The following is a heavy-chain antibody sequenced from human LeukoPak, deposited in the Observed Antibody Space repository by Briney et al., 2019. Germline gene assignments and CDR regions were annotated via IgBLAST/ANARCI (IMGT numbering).Heavy chain of an antibody. CDR3: ARRCSSSSAFDS. CDR2: IYPGDSDT. Sequence: GESLKISCEGSGYSFNTYWIGWVRQMPGKGLEWMGIIYPGDSDTTYSPSFQGHVTISADKSVSTAYLQWSSLKASDTAMYYCARRCSSSSAFDSWGQGTLVTVSS. V-gene: IGHV5-51*01. J-gene: IGHJ4*02. CDR1: GYSFNTYW. D-gene: IGHD6-6*01.